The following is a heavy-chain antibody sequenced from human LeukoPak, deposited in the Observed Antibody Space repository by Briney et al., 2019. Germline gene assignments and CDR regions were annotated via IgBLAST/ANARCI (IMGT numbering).Heavy chain of an antibody. V-gene: IGHV1-69*13. CDR2: IIPIFGTA. D-gene: IGHD2-2*02. J-gene: IGHJ5*02. CDR3: ANGPRKDIVVVPAAIYNWFDP. Sequence: ASVKVSCKASGGTFSSYAISWVRQAPGQGLEWMGGIIPIFGTANYAQKLQGRVTITADESTSTAYMELGSLRAEDTAVYYCANGPRKDIVVVPAAIYNWFDPWGQGTMVTVSS. CDR1: GGTFSSYA.